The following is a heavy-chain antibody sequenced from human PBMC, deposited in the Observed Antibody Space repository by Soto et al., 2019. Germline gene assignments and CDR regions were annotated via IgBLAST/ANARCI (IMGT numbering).Heavy chain of an antibody. CDR3: ARAQGYCSTTSCLDLGGWFDP. V-gene: IGHV3-23*01. CDR1: GFTFSSYG. D-gene: IGHD2-2*01. CDR2: ISGSGSNT. Sequence: PGGSLRLSCAASGFTFSSYGMRWVRQAPGKGLEWVSGISGSGSNTYYADSVKGRFTISRDNSKNTLYLQMNSLRAEDTAICYCARAQGYCSTTSCLDLGGWFDPWGQGIMVTVSS. J-gene: IGHJ5*02.